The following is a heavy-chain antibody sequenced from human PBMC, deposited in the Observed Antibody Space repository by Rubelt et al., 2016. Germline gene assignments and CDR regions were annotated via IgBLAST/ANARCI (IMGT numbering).Heavy chain of an antibody. CDR1: GFTFSSYA. CDR3: ARDLHKYSSSPEFSRGQFDY. J-gene: IGHJ4*02. D-gene: IGHD6-6*01. CDR2: ISYDGSNK. Sequence: GFTFSSYAMHWVRQAPGKGLEWVAVISYDGSNKYYADSVKGRFTISRDNSKNTLYLQMNSLRAEDTAVYYCARDLHKYSSSPEFSRGQFDYWGQGTLVTVSS. V-gene: IGHV3-30*04.